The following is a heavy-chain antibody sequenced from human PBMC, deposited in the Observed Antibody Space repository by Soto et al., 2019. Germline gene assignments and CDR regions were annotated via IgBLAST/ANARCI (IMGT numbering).Heavy chain of an antibody. CDR3: AKVLSLIAAAVFSPLHY. J-gene: IGHJ4*02. CDR1: GFTFGDYG. D-gene: IGHD6-13*01. V-gene: IGHV3-30*18. CDR2: ISYDGSTK. Sequence: QVQLVESGGGVVQPGRSLRLSCAASGFTFGDYGMHWVRQAPGKGLEWVAVISYDGSTKYYADSVKGRFTISRDNSKNTLYLQMNSLRAEDTAVYYCAKVLSLIAAAVFSPLHYWGQGTLVTVSS.